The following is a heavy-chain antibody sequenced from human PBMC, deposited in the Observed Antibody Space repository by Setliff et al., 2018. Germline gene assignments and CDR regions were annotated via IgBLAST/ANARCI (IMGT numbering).Heavy chain of an antibody. Sequence: GGSLRLSCAASGFTFSTYSMSWARQAPGKGLEWVSAISGDSVSIYYADSVRGRFTISRDDSKNTLYLQMNNLRDEDTAVYYCANHNPARWAVYTTPIDSWGQGTLVTVSS. J-gene: IGHJ4*02. CDR1: GFTFSTYS. CDR3: ANHNPARWAVYTTPIDS. CDR2: ISGDSVSI. D-gene: IGHD6-19*01. V-gene: IGHV3-23*01.